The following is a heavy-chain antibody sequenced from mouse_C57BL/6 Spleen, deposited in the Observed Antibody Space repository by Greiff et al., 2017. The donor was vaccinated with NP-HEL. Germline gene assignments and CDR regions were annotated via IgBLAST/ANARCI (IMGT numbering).Heavy chain of an antibody. CDR1: GYTFTSYW. CDR3: ARSRDYDSLFAY. V-gene: IGHV1-55*01. D-gene: IGHD2-4*01. J-gene: IGHJ3*01. Sequence: VQLQQPGAELVKPGASVKMSCKASGYTFTSYWITWVKQRPGQGLEWIGDIYPGSGSTNYNEKFKSKATLTVDTSSSTAYMQLSSLTSEDSAVYYCARSRDYDSLFAYGGQGTLVTVSA. CDR2: IYPGSGST.